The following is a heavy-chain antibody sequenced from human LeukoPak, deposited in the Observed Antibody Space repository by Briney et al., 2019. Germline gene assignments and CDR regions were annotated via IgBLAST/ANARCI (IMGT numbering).Heavy chain of an antibody. D-gene: IGHD1/OR15-1a*01. CDR2: IYYSGST. V-gene: IGHV4-39*01. J-gene: IGHJ6*03. CDR3: ARLPNSYYYYMDV. Sequence: SETLSLTCTVSGGSISSSSYYWGWIRQPPGKGLEWIGSIYYSGSTYYNPSLKSRVTISVDTSKNQFSLKLSSVTAADTAVYYCARLPNSYYYYMDVWGKGTTVTVSS. CDR1: GGSISSSSYY.